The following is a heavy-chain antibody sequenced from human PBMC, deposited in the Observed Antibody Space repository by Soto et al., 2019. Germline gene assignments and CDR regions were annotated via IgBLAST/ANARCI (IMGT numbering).Heavy chain of an antibody. CDR2: ISGSGGST. Sequence: GGSLMLSCAANRFPFLSSAMSWVNEASGKGLEWVSAISGSGGSTYYADSVKGRFTISRDNSKNTLYLQMNSLRAEDTAVYYCAKDGGYSYGYSPRYYYGMDVWGQGT. J-gene: IGHJ6*02. CDR3: AKDGGYSYGYSPRYYYGMDV. V-gene: IGHV3-23*01. CDR1: RFPFLSSA. D-gene: IGHD5-18*01.